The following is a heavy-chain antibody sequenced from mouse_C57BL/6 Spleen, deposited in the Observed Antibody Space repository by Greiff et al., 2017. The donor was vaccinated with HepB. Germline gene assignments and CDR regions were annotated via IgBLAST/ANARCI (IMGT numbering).Heavy chain of an antibody. D-gene: IGHD1-1*01. CDR3: AREYYGSNFAY. CDR1: GYTFTDYN. J-gene: IGHJ3*01. V-gene: IGHV1-22*01. Sequence: VQLKESGPELVKPGASVKMSCKASGYTFTDYNMHWVKQSHGKSLEWIGYINPNNGGTSYNQKFKGKATLTVNKSSSTAYMELRSLTSEDSAVYYCAREYYGSNFAYWGQGTLVTVSA. CDR2: INPNNGGT.